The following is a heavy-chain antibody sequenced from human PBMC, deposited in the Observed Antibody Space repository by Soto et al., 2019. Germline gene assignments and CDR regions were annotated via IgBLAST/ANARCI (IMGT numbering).Heavy chain of an antibody. CDR1: GFTFNLYA. Sequence: RSLRLSCAASGFTFNLYAMMWVRQAPGKGLEWVSVIGGIDGNTYYAESVKGRFTISRDNSKNTLYLQMNSLRAEDTAVYYCARGINFGGNSRAFDSWGQGTLVTVSS. CDR2: IGGIDGNT. V-gene: IGHV3-23*01. CDR3: ARGINFGGNSRAFDS. D-gene: IGHD2-21*02. J-gene: IGHJ4*02.